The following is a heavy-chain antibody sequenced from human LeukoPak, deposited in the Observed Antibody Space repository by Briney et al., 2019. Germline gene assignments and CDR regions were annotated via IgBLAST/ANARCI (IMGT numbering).Heavy chain of an antibody. J-gene: IGHJ5*02. CDR2: IYYSGST. Sequence: SETLSLTCTVSGVSISSYYWSWIRQPPGKGLEWVGYIYYSGSTNYNPSLKSRVTISVDTSKNQFSLKLSSVTAADTAVYYCARATVTNTNNWFDPWGQGTLVTVSS. CDR3: ARATVTNTNNWFDP. CDR1: GVSISSYY. V-gene: IGHV4-59*01. D-gene: IGHD4-17*01.